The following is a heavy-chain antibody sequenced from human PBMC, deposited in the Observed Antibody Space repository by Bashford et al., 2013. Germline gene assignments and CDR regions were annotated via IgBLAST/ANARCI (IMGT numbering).Heavy chain of an antibody. D-gene: IGHD6-19*01. V-gene: IGHV5-51*01. J-gene: IGHJ5*02. CDR2: IYPGDSDT. Sequence: WVRQMPGKGLEWMGIIYPGDSDTRYSPSFQGQVTISADKSIDTAYLQWSSLRASDTAMYYCARLHSGYDFLGIAVTALINYFDPWGQGTLVTVSS. CDR3: ARLHSGYDFLGIAVTALINYFDP.